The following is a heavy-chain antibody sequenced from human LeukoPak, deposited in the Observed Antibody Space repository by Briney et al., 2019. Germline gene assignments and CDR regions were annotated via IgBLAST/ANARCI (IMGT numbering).Heavy chain of an antibody. V-gene: IGHV4-34*01. CDR1: GGSFSGYY. D-gene: IGHD3-22*01. Sequence: SETLSLTCAVYGGSFSGYYWSWIRQPPGKGLEWIGEINHSGSTNYNPSLKSRVTISVDTSKNQFSLKLSSVTAADTAVYYCATPKSRYARKAYYYDSSGPRQDAFDIWGQGTMVTVSS. J-gene: IGHJ3*02. CDR3: ATPKSRYARKAYYYDSSGPRQDAFDI. CDR2: INHSGST.